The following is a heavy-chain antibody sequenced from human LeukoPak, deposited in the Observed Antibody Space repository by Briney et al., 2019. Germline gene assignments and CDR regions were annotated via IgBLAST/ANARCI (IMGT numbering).Heavy chain of an antibody. CDR2: MQTSDI. CDR3: AAQPARYYYGMDV. CDR1: GASISSYY. Sequence: SETLSLTCTVSGASISSYYWTWIRQPAGKGLEWIGRMQTSDINYNPSLKSRVTMSVDTSKNQFSLRLSSVTAADTAVYYCAAQPARYYYGMDVWGQGTTVTVSS. J-gene: IGHJ6*02. V-gene: IGHV4-4*07. D-gene: IGHD6-6*01.